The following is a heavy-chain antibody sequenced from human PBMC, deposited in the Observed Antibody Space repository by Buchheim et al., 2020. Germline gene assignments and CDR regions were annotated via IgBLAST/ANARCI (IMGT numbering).Heavy chain of an antibody. Sequence: QVQLVQSGAEVKKPGASVKVSCKASGYTFTGYYMHWVRQAPGQGLEWMGWINPNSGGTNYAQQFQGWVTMTRATSISTAYMELSRLRSDDTAVYYCARVGSGSYQFYDYWGQGTL. J-gene: IGHJ4*02. CDR3: ARVGSGSYQFYDY. D-gene: IGHD1-26*01. V-gene: IGHV1-2*04. CDR1: GYTFTGYY. CDR2: INPNSGGT.